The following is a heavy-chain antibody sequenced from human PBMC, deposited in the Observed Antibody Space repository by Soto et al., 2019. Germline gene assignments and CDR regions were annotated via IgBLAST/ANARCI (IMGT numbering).Heavy chain of an antibody. CDR1: GGSFSGYY. CDR3: ARAPYFYDSDYFDY. CDR2: INHSGST. V-gene: IGHV4-34*01. Sequence: PSETLSLTCAVYGGSFSGYYWSWIRQPPGKGLEWIGEINHSGSTNYNPSLKSRVTISVDTSKNQFSLKLSSVTAADTAVYYCARAPYFYDSDYFDYWGQGTLVTVSS. J-gene: IGHJ4*02. D-gene: IGHD3-22*01.